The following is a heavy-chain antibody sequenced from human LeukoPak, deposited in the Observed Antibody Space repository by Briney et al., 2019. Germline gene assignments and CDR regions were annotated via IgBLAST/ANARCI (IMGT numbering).Heavy chain of an antibody. CDR3: ARVTLLWFGELPIFDY. CDR1: GGSFSGYY. Sequence: KPSETLSLTCAVYGGSFSGYYWSWIRQPPGKGLEWIGEINHSGSTNYNPSLKSRVTISVDTSKNQFSLKLSSVTAADTAVYYCARVTLLWFGELPIFDYWGQGTLVTVSS. CDR2: INHSGST. J-gene: IGHJ4*02. V-gene: IGHV4-34*01. D-gene: IGHD3-10*01.